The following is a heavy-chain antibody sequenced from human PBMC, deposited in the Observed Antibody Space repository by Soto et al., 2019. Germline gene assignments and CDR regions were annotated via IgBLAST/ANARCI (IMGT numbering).Heavy chain of an antibody. D-gene: IGHD6-13*01. V-gene: IGHV3-74*01. CDR2: INHDGTNT. CDR1: GSRFSFNNYW. J-gene: IGHJ4*02. Sequence: PGGSLRLSCAVSGSRFSFNNYWMHWVRQAPGKAMVWVSHINHDGTNTKYATSVKGRFTISRDNAKDTLYLQMDSVRVEDTAVYFCVREPWGFSGSWYDYWGQGTLVTVSS. CDR3: VREPWGFSGSWYDY.